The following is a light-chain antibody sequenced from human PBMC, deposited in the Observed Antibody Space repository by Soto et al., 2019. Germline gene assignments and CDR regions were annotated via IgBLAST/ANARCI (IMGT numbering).Light chain of an antibody. CDR2: KAS. Sequence: DIQMTQSPSTLSASVGDRVTITCRASQSISSWLAWYQQKPGKAPKLLIYKASSLESGVPSRFSGGGFGTDFTLTISSLQPEDFATYYCQQSYSTRPITFGQGTRLEIK. V-gene: IGKV1-5*03. CDR3: QQSYSTRPIT. CDR1: QSISSW. J-gene: IGKJ5*01.